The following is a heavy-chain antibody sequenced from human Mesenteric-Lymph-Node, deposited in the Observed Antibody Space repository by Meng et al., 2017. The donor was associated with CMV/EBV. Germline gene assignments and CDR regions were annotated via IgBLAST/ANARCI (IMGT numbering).Heavy chain of an antibody. D-gene: IGHD3/OR15-3a*01. CDR2: IHPTHPVGTVK. CDR1: GFTFSTYG. Sequence: GGSLRLSCVASGFTFSTYGMHWVRQAPHEGLEWVAFIHPTHPVGTVKYCADSVKGRLTTSRDSSRKTLFLEMSSLRADDTAMYYCAKDLNWAAYDWGQGTLVTVSS. J-gene: IGHJ4*02. CDR3: AKDLNWAAYD. V-gene: IGHV3-30*02.